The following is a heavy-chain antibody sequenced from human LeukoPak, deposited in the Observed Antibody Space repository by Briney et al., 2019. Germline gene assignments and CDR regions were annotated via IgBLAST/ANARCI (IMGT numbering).Heavy chain of an antibody. Sequence: GGSLRLSCAASGFTFSSYGMHWVRQAPGKGLEWVALIWYDGSNKYYADSVKGRLTISRDNSKNTLYLQMYSLRAEDTAVYYCAREGPRGNSQFDYWGQGTLVTVSS. D-gene: IGHD2/OR15-2a*01. V-gene: IGHV3-33*01. CDR2: IWYDGSNK. J-gene: IGHJ4*02. CDR3: AREGPRGNSQFDY. CDR1: GFTFSSYG.